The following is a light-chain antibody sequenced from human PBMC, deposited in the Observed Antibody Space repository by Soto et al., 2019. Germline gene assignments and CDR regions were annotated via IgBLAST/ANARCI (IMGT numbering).Light chain of an antibody. Sequence: QYVLTQPASVSGSPGQSITISCTGTSSDVGGYNYVSWYQQHPGKAPKLLISEVTNRPSGVSNRFSGSKSCNTASLTISGLQAEDEADYYCTSYITSSTLVFGTGTKVTVL. V-gene: IGLV2-14*01. CDR2: EVT. CDR3: TSYITSSTLV. J-gene: IGLJ1*01. CDR1: SSDVGGYNY.